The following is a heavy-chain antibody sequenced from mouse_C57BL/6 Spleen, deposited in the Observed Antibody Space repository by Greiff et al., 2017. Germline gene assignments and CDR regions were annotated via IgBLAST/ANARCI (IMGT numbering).Heavy chain of an antibody. CDR1: GYTFTDSN. V-gene: IGHV1-18*01. CDR3: ARMSDDYEGYYAMDY. Sequence: EVQLQQSGPELVKPGASVKIPCTASGYTFTDSNMDWVKQSHGKSLEWIGDINPNNGGTIYNQKFKGKATLTVDKSSSTAYMELRSRTSEDTAVYYCARMSDDYEGYYAMDYWGQGTSVTVSS. J-gene: IGHJ4*01. D-gene: IGHD2-4*01. CDR2: INPNNGGT.